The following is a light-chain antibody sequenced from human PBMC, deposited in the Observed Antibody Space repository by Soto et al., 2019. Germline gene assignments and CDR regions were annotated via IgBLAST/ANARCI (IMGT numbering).Light chain of an antibody. Sequence: QAVVTQEPSLTVSPGGTVTLTCAPSTGAVTSGHYPNWFQQKPGQAPRMLIYSTSNKHSWAPARFSGFLLGDRAALTLSGVQPEDEAEYHCLLYYGGTWVFGGGTKLTVL. V-gene: IGLV7-43*01. J-gene: IGLJ3*02. CDR1: TGAVTSGHY. CDR3: LLYYGGTWV. CDR2: STS.